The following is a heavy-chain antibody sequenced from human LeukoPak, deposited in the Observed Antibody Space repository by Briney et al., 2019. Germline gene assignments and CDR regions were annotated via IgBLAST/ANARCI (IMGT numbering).Heavy chain of an antibody. CDR3: ASRYCSGGSCYPYYFDY. D-gene: IGHD2-15*01. V-gene: IGHV5-51*01. J-gene: IGHJ4*02. CDR1: GYSFSNYW. CDR2: IYPGESDI. Sequence: GESLKISCKGSGYSFSNYWIGWVRQMPGKGLEWMGIIYPGESDIRYSPSFQGQVTISADKSISTAYLQWTSLKASDTAMYYCASRYCSGGSCYPYYFDYWGQGTLVTVSS.